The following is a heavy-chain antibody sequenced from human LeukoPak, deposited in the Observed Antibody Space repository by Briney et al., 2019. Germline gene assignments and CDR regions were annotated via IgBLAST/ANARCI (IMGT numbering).Heavy chain of an antibody. CDR3: AKDLRGSYGYFDY. V-gene: IGHV3-23*01. CDR2: ISGSGGST. D-gene: IGHD1-26*01. CDR1: GFTFSSYA. J-gene: IGHJ4*02. Sequence: GGSLRLSCAASGFTFSSYAMSWVRQAPGKGLERVSAISGSGGSTYYADSVKGRFTISRDNSKNTLYLQMNSLRAEDTAVYYCAKDLRGSYGYFDYWGQGTLVTVSS.